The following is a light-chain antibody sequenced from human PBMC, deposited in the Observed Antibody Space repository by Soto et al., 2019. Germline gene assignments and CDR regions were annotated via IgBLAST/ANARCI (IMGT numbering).Light chain of an antibody. CDR3: CSYTTSTSLV. Sequence: QSALTQPASVSGSPGQSITISCTGSSSDVGPYNYVSWYQQHPGKAPKLIIYEVSNRPSGVSNRFSGSKSGNTASLTISGRQAEDEADYYCCSYTTSTSLVFGGGTKLTV. CDR2: EVS. V-gene: IGLV2-14*01. J-gene: IGLJ3*02. CDR1: SSDVGPYNY.